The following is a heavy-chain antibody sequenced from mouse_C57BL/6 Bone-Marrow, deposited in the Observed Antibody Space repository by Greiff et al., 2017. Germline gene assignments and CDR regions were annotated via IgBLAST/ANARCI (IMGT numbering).Heavy chain of an antibody. CDR2: IYPGDGDT. CDR3: ARDWAHY. D-gene: IGHD4-1*01. CDR1: GYAFSSSW. J-gene: IGHJ2*01. Sequence: VQLQQSGPELVKPGASVKISCKASGYAFSSSWMNWVKQRPGKGLEWIGRIYPGDGDTNYNGKFKGKATLTADKSSSPAYMQLSSLTSEVSAVYFCARDWAHYWGQGTTLTVSS. V-gene: IGHV1-82*01.